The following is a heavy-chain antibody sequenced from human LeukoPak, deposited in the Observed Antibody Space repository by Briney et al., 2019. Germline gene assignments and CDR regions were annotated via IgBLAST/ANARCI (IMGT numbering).Heavy chain of an antibody. CDR3: ARGGGRLGYCSSTSCYTTNWFDP. CDR2: INPNSGGT. J-gene: IGHJ5*02. D-gene: IGHD2-2*02. V-gene: IGHV1-2*02. Sequence: GASVKVSCKASGYTFTGYYMHWVRQAPGQGLKWMGWINPNSGGTNYAQKFQGRVTMTRDTSISTAYMELRRLRSDDTAVYYCARGGGRLGYCSSTSCYTTNWFDPWGQGTLVTVSS. CDR1: GYTFTGYY.